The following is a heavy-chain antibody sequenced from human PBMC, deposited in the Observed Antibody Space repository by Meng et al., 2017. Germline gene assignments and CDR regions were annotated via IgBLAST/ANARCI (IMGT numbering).Heavy chain of an antibody. CDR2: IWYDGSNK. V-gene: IGHV3-33*01. CDR3: ARAIATVDDAFDI. CDR1: GFTFSSYG. J-gene: IGHJ3*02. D-gene: IGHD4-23*01. Sequence: GGSLRLSCAASGFTFSSYGMHWFRQAPGKGLEWVAVIWYDGSNKYYADSVKGRFTISRDNSKNTMYLQMNSLRAEDTAVYYCARAIATVDDAFDIWGQGTMVTVSS.